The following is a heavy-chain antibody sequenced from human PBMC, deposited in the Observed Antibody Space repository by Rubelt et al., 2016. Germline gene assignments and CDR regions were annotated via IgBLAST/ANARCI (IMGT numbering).Heavy chain of an antibody. CDR1: GYTFTGYL. CDR3: ASGHTDH. V-gene: IGHV1-2*02. D-gene: IGHD3/OR15-3a*01. Sequence: QVQLVQSGAEVKKPGASVKVSCKASGYTFTGYLLHWVRQAPGQGLEWMGWINPNSGGTNYAQTFQGRVTMTRDTSITTAYMHLSDLKANDTAVYYCASGHTDHWGQGTLVLVSS. CDR2: INPNSGGT. J-gene: IGHJ4*02.